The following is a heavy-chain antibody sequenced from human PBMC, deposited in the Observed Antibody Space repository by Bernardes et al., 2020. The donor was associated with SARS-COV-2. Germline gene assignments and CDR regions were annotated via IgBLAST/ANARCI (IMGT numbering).Heavy chain of an antibody. Sequence: SVKVSCKASGGSFYNYGIIWVRQAPGQGLEWMGRIIPILGRTNYAQKSQGRVTITADKSTSTAYMELSSLRSEDTAIYYCARDIGRGALGGMDVWGQGTTVTVSS. V-gene: IGHV1-69*04. J-gene: IGHJ6*02. D-gene: IGHD3-16*01. CDR3: ARDIGRGALGGMDV. CDR1: GGSFYNYG. CDR2: IIPILGRT.